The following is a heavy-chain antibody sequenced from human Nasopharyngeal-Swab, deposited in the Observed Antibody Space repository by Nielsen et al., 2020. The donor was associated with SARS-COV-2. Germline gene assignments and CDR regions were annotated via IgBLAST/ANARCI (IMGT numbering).Heavy chain of an antibody. Sequence: GESLKISCAASGFSFNNYDMHWVRRTTGKGLEWVSGITSTGVTYYVDSVKGRFTTSREDAKNSMYLQMRGLRPDDTAVYYCARDPHGLDVWGQGTTVTVSS. CDR1: GFSFNNYD. CDR3: ARDPHGLDV. V-gene: IGHV3-13*01. J-gene: IGHJ6*02. CDR2: ITSTGVT.